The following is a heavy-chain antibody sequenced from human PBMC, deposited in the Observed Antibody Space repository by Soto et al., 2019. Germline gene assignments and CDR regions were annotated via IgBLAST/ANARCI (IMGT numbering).Heavy chain of an antibody. V-gene: IGHV3-48*04. CDR2: ISSSSSTI. D-gene: IGHD3-10*01. J-gene: IGHJ3*02. CDR1: GFTFSSYS. CDR3: ARDSGDIDAFDI. Sequence: GGSLRLSCAASGFTFSSYSMNWVRQAPGRGLEWVSYISSSSSTIYYADSVKGRFTISRDNAKNSLYLQMNSLRAEDTAVYYCARDSGDIDAFDIWGQGTMVTVSS.